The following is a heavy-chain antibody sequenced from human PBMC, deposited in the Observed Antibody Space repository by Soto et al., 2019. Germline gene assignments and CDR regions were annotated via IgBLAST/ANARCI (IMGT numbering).Heavy chain of an antibody. CDR2: IRSKAYGGTT. CDR1: GFTFGDYA. D-gene: IGHD3-22*01. CDR3: TRDRDDSSGYYGVPCDY. J-gene: IGHJ4*02. Sequence: GGSLRLSCTASGFTFGDYAMSWFRQAPGKGLEWVGFIRSKAYGGTTEYAASVKGRFTISRDDSKSIAYLQMNSPKTEDTAVYYCTRDRDDSSGYYGVPCDYWGQGTLVTVSS. V-gene: IGHV3-49*03.